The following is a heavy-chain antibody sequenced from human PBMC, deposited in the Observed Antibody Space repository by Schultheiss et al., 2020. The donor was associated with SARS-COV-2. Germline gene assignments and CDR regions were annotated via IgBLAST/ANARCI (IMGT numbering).Heavy chain of an antibody. CDR3: ARGDSSSWYGCIDP. Sequence: SETLSLTCTVSGGSISSYYWSWIRQPPGKGLEWIGYIYYSGSTNYNPSLKSRVTISVDTSKNQFSLKLSSVTAADTAVYYCARGDSSSWYGCIDPWGQGTLVTVSS. V-gene: IGHV4-59*12. CDR2: IYYSGST. J-gene: IGHJ5*02. D-gene: IGHD6-13*01. CDR1: GGSISSYY.